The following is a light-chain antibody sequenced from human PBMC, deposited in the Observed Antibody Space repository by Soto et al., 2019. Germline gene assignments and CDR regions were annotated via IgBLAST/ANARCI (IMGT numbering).Light chain of an antibody. Sequence: DIQMTQSPSSLSASVGDRVTITCQASQDISNYLNWYQQKPGKAPKLLIYDASNLETGVPSRFSGSGSGTDFTFNISSRQPEDIATYYCQQYDNLPAYTFGQGTKLEIK. V-gene: IGKV1-33*01. CDR1: QDISNY. J-gene: IGKJ2*01. CDR3: QQYDNLPAYT. CDR2: DAS.